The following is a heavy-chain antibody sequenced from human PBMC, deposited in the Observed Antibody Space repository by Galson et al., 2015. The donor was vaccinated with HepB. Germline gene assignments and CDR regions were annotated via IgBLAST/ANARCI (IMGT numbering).Heavy chain of an antibody. CDR1: GFRFSDYG. V-gene: IGHV3-23*01. CDR2: ISGSGGNS. CDR3: AKDPKYGASADSPYPLRNYFDP. Sequence: SLRLSCAVSGFRFSDYGMSWVRQSAGRGLEWISTISGSGGNSYYADSVKGRFTISRDNSKNTLYLQMDSLSVEDTAVYYCAKDPKYGASADSPYPLRNYFDPWGQGTLFTVSS. J-gene: IGHJ5*02. D-gene: IGHD1-7*01.